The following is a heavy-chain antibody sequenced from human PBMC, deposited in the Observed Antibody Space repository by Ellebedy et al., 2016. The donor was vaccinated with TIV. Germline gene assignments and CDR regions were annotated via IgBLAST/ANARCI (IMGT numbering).Heavy chain of an antibody. Sequence: GESLKISCQASGYSLMSYWIGWVRQMPGKGLEWMGIISPGDSDTRYSPSFQGQVTISDDKSISTAYLQWSSLKASDTAMYYCARTALTGTTVRWFAPWGPGTLVTVSS. CDR3: ARTALTGTTVRWFAP. J-gene: IGHJ5*02. CDR2: ISPGDSDT. D-gene: IGHD1-7*01. CDR1: GYSLMSYW. V-gene: IGHV5-51*01.